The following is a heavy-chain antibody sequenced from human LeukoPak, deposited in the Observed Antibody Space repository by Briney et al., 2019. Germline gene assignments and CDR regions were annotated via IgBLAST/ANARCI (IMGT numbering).Heavy chain of an antibody. D-gene: IGHD2-15*01. Sequence: KLQGRVTMTTDTSTSTAYMELRSLRSDDTAVYYCARAIALIERRDDWYFDLWGRGTLVTVSS. V-gene: IGHV1-18*01. CDR3: ARAIALIERRDDWYFDL. J-gene: IGHJ2*01.